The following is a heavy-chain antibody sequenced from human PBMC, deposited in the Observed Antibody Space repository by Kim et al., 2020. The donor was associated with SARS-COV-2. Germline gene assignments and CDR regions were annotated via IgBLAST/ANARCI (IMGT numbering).Heavy chain of an antibody. V-gene: IGHV4-39*01. CDR2: IYYSGST. CDR1: GGSISSSSYY. D-gene: IGHD6-13*01. CDR3: ARLGIAAAVSY. Sequence: SETLSLTCTVSGGSISSSSYYWGWIRQPPGKGLEWIGSIYYSGSTYYNPSLKSRVTISVDTSKNQFSLKLSSVTAADTAVYYCARLGIAAAVSYWGQGTLVTVSS. J-gene: IGHJ4*02.